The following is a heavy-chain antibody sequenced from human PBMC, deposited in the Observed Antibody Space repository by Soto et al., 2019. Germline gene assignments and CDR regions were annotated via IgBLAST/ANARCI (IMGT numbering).Heavy chain of an antibody. J-gene: IGHJ6*02. CDR3: AREYYGSGSAYYGMDV. V-gene: IGHV1-69*13. D-gene: IGHD3-10*01. CDR2: IIPIFGTA. Sequence: GASVKVSCKASGGTFSSYAISWVRQAPGQGLEWMGGIIPIFGTANYAQKFQGRVTITADESTSTAYMELSSLRSEDTAVYYCAREYYGSGSAYYGMDVWGQGTTVTVSS. CDR1: GGTFSSYA.